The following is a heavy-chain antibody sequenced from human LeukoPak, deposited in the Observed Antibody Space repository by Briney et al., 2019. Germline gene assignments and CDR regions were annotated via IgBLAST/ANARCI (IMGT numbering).Heavy chain of an antibody. D-gene: IGHD2/OR15-2a*01. J-gene: IGHJ5*02. V-gene: IGHV3-53*01. CDR2: IYSGGRT. CDR3: ATDPGPFHLRA. Sequence: PGGSLRLSCAASGFTVSSNYLSWVRQAPGKGLEWVSVIYSGGRTYYADSVKGRFTISRDNSKNTLYLQMSSLRAEDTAMYYCATDPGPFHLRAWGQGTLVTVSS. CDR1: GFTVSSNY.